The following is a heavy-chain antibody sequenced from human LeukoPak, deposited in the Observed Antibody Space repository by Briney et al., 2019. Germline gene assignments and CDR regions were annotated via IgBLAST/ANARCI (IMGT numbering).Heavy chain of an antibody. Sequence: SGGSLRLSCTASGFIFSTYAMNWVRQAPGKGLEWVSVIIGNAGMIDYADSVKGRFTISRDNSRNTLYLQMNSLRVEDTAVYYCAKDRTPDGYYSIDYWGQGTPVTVSS. CDR3: AKDRTPDGYYSIDY. V-gene: IGHV3-23*01. CDR1: GFIFSTYA. J-gene: IGHJ4*02. D-gene: IGHD3-3*01. CDR2: IIGNAGMI.